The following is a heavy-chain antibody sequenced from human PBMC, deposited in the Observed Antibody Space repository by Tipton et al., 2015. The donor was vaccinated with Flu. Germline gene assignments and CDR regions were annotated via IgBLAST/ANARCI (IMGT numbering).Heavy chain of an antibody. J-gene: IGHJ2*01. CDR1: GGSIISGSHY. CDR2: IYTSGRT. CDR3: ARMEWTVTTPRYFDL. D-gene: IGHD4-17*01. Sequence: TLSLTCTVSGGSIISGSHYWSWIRQPAGKGLEWIGRIYTSGRTDYNPSLKSRVTISVDTSKNQFSLKLSSVTAADTAVYYCARMEWTVTTPRYFDLWGRGTLVTVSS. V-gene: IGHV4-61*02.